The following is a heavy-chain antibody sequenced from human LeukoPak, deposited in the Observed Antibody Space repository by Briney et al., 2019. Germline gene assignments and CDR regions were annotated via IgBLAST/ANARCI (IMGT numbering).Heavy chain of an antibody. CDR1: GFTLSNFW. D-gene: IGHD5-24*01. CDR2: ITTDGSST. CDR3: AREGWLQLGNYFDS. J-gene: IGHJ4*02. V-gene: IGHV3-74*01. Sequence: PGRSLRLSCAAPGFTLSNFWTHWVRQSPGKGLVWVSRITTDGSSTSYADSVKGRFTISRDYDKNTLYLQMNCLRAEDTAVYYCAREGWLQLGNYFDSWGQGTLVTVSS.